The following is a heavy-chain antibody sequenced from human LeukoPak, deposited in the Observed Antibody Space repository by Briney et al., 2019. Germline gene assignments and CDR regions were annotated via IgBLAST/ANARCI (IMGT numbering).Heavy chain of an antibody. CDR3: ARDRAMDAFDI. CDR2: ISYDGSNK. J-gene: IGHJ3*02. CDR1: GFTFSSYA. D-gene: IGHD3-10*01. V-gene: IGHV3-30-3*01. Sequence: GGSLRLSCAASGFTFSSYAMHWVRQAPGKGLEWEAVISYDGSNKYYADSVKGRFTISRDNSKNTLYLQMNSLRAEDTAVYYCARDRAMDAFDIWGQGTMVTVSS.